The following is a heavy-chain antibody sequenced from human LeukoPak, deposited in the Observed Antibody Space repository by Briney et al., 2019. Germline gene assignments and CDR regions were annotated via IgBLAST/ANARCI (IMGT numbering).Heavy chain of an antibody. CDR2: ISSSSSYI. J-gene: IGHJ3*02. V-gene: IGHV3-21*01. CDR3: ARDAAAADAFDI. Sequence: GGSLRLSCAASGFTFSSYSMDWVRQAPGKGLEWVSSISSSSSYIYHADSVKGRFTISRDNAKNSLYLQMNSLRAEDTAVYYCARDAAAADAFDIWGQGTMVTVSS. CDR1: GFTFSSYS. D-gene: IGHD6-13*01.